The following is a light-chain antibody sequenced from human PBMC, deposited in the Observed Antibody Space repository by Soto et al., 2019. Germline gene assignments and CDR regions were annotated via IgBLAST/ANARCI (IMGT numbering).Light chain of an antibody. V-gene: IGLV2-8*01. Sequence: QSALTQPPSASGSPGESLIISCTGTKNDISVYDFVSWYQHHPGKAPRLIIYEVVQRPSGVPDRFSGSKSGNTASLTVSGLQAADEADYFCRSYAGSNTYVFGSGTKVTVL. CDR3: RSYAGSNTYV. J-gene: IGLJ1*01. CDR2: EVV. CDR1: KNDISVYDF.